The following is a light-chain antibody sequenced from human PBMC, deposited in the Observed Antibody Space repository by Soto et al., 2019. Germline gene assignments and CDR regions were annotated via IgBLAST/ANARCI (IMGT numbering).Light chain of an antibody. CDR3: QQSYSTPIS. J-gene: IGKJ5*01. V-gene: IGKV1-39*01. CDR1: QSISSH. CDR2: TAS. Sequence: DIRMTQSPSSLSASVGDTVTLTCRASQSISSHLNWYQQKPGKAPNLLMYTASNLQSGVPSRFSGSGSGTDFTLTISSLQPEDFATYYCQQSYSTPISFGQGTRLE.